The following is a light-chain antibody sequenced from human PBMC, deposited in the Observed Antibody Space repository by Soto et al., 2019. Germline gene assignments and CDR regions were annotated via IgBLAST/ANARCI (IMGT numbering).Light chain of an antibody. CDR2: GAS. CDR1: QIVGSNF. V-gene: IGKV3-20*01. CDR3: HQYNSWPRGT. J-gene: IGKJ3*01. Sequence: EIVLTQSPGTLSLSPGERAALSCRARQIVGSNFLAWYQQKPGQSPRLLIYGASRRATGIPDRFSGSGSGTNFTLTISSLQSEDSAVYYCHQYNSWPRGTFGPGTKVEIK.